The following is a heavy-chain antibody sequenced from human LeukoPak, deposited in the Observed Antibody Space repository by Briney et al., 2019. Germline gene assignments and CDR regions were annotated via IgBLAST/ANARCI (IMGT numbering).Heavy chain of an antibody. Sequence: GGSLRLSCAASGFTFSTYWMSWVRQAPGKGLEWVANIKQDGSEKYYVDSVKGRFTISRDNAKNSLYLQMNSLRAEDTAVYYCARGASSWYSTSPNFDYWGQGALVTVSS. V-gene: IGHV3-7*01. CDR2: IKQDGSEK. D-gene: IGHD6-13*01. CDR3: ARGASSWYSTSPNFDY. J-gene: IGHJ4*02. CDR1: GFTFSTYW.